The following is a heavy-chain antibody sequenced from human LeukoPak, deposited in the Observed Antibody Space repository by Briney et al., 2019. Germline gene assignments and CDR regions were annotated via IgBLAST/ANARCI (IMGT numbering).Heavy chain of an antibody. D-gene: IGHD6-19*01. CDR2: IYSDGTT. CDR3: ARVSIGWYSFDY. J-gene: IGHJ4*02. V-gene: IGHV3-53*01. Sequence: GGSLRLSCAASGFTVSNNYMSWVRQAPGKKLEWVSDIYSDGTTFYADSVKGRFTISRDNAKDTVYLQMNSLRAEDTAVYYCARVSIGWYSFDYWGQGTLVTVSS. CDR1: GFTVSNNY.